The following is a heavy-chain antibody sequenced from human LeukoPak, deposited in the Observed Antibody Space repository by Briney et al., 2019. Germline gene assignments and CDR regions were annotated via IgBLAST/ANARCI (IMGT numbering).Heavy chain of an antibody. Sequence: PGGSLRLSCAAPGFTFSSYSMNWVRQAPGKGLEWVSSISSSSSYIYYADSVKGRLTISRDNAKNSLYLQMNSLRAEDTAVYYCARDLRYYENYWGQGTLVTVSS. J-gene: IGHJ4*02. CDR1: GFTFSSYS. CDR2: ISSSSSYI. CDR3: ARDLRYYENY. V-gene: IGHV3-21*01. D-gene: IGHD3-3*01.